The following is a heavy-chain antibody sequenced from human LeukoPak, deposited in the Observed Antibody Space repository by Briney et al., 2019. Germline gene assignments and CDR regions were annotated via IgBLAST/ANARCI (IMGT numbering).Heavy chain of an antibody. CDR2: IIPVLGIP. J-gene: IGHJ4*02. CDR1: GGSFSDYA. CDR3: ARDRDYYGSGSYYNVWY. V-gene: IGHV1-69*10. Sequence: ASVKASCKTSGGSFSDYAISWVRQAPGQGLEWMGGIIPVLGIPKYTQKFKGRVTITADESTSTAYMQVTSLTSEDTALYYCARDRDYYGSGSYYNVWYWGQGTLVTVSS. D-gene: IGHD3-10*01.